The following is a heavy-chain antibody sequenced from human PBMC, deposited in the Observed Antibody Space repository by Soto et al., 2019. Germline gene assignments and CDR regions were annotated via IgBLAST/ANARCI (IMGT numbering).Heavy chain of an antibody. CDR3: AHGGYYYDSSGYYYPRGAFDI. CDR2: IYWNDDK. V-gene: IGHV2-5*01. D-gene: IGHD3-22*01. J-gene: IGHJ3*02. CDR1: GFSLSTSGVG. Sequence: ASGPTLVNPTQTLTLTCTFSGFSLSTSGVGVGWIRQPPGKALEWLALIYWNDDKRYSPSLKSRLTITKDTSKNQVVLTMTNMDPVDTATYYCAHGGYYYDSSGYYYPRGAFDIWGQGTMVTVSS.